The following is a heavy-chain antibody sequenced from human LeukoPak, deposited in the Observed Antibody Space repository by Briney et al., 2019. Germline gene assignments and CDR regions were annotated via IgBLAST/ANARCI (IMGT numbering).Heavy chain of an antibody. CDR3: ARDPLGSGYYAAYFDY. V-gene: IGHV3-7*03. CDR1: GFTFTKYW. Sequence: PGGSLRLSCAASGFTFTKYWMSRVRQAPGKRLECVASINQDESVKRYVDSAKGRFTISRDNTQNSVYLEMNSLTAEDTALYYCARDPLGSGYYAAYFDYWGQGTLVTVSS. D-gene: IGHD3-22*01. CDR2: INQDESVK. J-gene: IGHJ4*02.